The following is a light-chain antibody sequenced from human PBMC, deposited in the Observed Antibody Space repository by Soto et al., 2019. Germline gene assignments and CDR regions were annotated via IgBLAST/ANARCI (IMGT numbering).Light chain of an antibody. V-gene: IGKV3-15*01. CDR2: GAS. CDR3: QQYNIWPLT. J-gene: IGKJ1*01. Sequence: EIVMTPSPSTLSVSPGERATLSCRASQSVSTNLAWFQHKPGQAPRLLISGASTRATGIPASFSGSGSGTEFTLTFSSLQSEDFAVYYCQQYNIWPLTFGQGTRWIS. CDR1: QSVSTN.